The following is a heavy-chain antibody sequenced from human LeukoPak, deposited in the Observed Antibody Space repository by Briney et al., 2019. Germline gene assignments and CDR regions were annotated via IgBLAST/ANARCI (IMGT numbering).Heavy chain of an antibody. CDR1: GYTLTELS. J-gene: IGHJ4*02. D-gene: IGHD3-22*01. CDR3: ATSSAYYYDSSGYFH. Sequence: GASVKVSCKVSGYTLTELSMHWVRQAPGKGLEWMGGFDTEDGETIYAQKLQGRVTMTEDTSTDTAYMELRSLRSEDTAVYYCATSSAYYYDSSGYFHRGQGTLVTVSS. V-gene: IGHV1-24*01. CDR2: FDTEDGET.